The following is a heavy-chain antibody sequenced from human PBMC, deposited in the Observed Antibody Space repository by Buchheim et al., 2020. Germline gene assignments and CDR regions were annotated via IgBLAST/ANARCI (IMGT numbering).Heavy chain of an antibody. CDR1: GFTSSSYG. CDR3: ARDLSGDYDSSGYYGY. V-gene: IGHV3-33*01. Sequence: QVQLVESGGGVVQPGRSLRLSCAASGFTSSSYGMHWVRQAPGKGLEWVAVIWYDGSNKYYADSVKGRFTISRDNSKNTLYLQMNSLRAEDTAVYYCARDLSGDYDSSGYYGYWGQGTL. D-gene: IGHD3-22*01. CDR2: IWYDGSNK. J-gene: IGHJ4*02.